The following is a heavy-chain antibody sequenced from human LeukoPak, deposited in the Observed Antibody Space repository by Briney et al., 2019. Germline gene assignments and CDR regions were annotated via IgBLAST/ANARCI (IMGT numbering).Heavy chain of an antibody. J-gene: IGHJ3*02. V-gene: IGHV3-23*01. CDR2: ICGSGGIT. CDR3: AKGRNKGAFDS. CDR1: VVSFSRYA. D-gene: IGHD1/OR15-1a*01. Sequence: GGSLRLSCAPPVVSFSRYATSGVRPAPGEGVEWVSAICGSGGITYYTDSVRGACTLSRENSKNTPCMQIYTQRAEDTGAYYSAKGRNKGAFDSWGQGAMVSVS.